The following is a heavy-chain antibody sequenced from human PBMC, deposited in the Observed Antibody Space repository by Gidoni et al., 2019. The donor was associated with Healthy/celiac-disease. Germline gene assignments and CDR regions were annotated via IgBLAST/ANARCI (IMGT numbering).Heavy chain of an antibody. CDR2: LIPIFGTA. V-gene: IGHV1-69*01. Sequence: QVQLVQSGAEVKKPGSSVKVSCKASGGTFSSYDISWVRQAPGQGLEWMGGLIPIFGTANYAQKIQGRVTITAAESTSTAYMELSSLRSEDTAVYYCARDQSRQQLVVDYYYGMDVWGQGTTVTVSS. CDR1: GGTFSSYD. J-gene: IGHJ6*02. CDR3: ARDQSRQQLVVDYYYGMDV. D-gene: IGHD6-6*01.